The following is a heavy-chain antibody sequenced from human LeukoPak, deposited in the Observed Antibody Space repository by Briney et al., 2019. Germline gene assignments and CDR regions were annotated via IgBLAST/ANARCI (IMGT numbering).Heavy chain of an antibody. V-gene: IGHV1-2*02. J-gene: IGHJ4*02. Sequence: GASVKVSCKASGYTLTSYDINWVRQATGQGLEWMGWINPNSGGTYYAQNFQGRVTMTRDTSISTAYMELSSLTSDDTAVYSCARAGYCGSNCYYYFDYWGQGTLVTVSS. D-gene: IGHD2-21*01. CDR2: INPNSGGT. CDR1: GYTLTSYD. CDR3: ARAGYCGSNCYYYFDY.